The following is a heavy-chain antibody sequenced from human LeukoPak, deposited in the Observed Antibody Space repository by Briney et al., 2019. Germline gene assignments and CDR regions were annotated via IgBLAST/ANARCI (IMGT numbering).Heavy chain of an antibody. CDR1: GFTFDDYA. V-gene: IGHV3-9*01. J-gene: IGHJ4*02. Sequence: PGGSLRLSCAASGFTFDDYAMHWVRQAPGKGLEWVSGISWNSGSIGYADSVKGRLTISRDNSKNTLYLQMNSLRAEDTAVYYCAREGPRGNSQFDYWGQGTLVTVSS. CDR3: AREGPRGNSQFDY. CDR2: ISWNSGSI. D-gene: IGHD2/OR15-2a*01.